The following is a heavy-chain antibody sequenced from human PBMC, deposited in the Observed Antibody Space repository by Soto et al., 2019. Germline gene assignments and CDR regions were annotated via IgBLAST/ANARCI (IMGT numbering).Heavy chain of an antibody. CDR2: IIPILGIA. J-gene: IGHJ5*02. CDR1: GGTFSSYT. CDR3: ASEYYYGSGSNPEFDP. V-gene: IGHV1-69*02. D-gene: IGHD3-10*01. Sequence: SVKVSCKASGGTFSSYTISWVRQAPGQGLEWMGRIIPILGIANYAQKFQGRVTITADKSTSTAYMELSSLRSEDTAVYYCASEYYYGSGSNPEFDPWGQGTLVTVSS.